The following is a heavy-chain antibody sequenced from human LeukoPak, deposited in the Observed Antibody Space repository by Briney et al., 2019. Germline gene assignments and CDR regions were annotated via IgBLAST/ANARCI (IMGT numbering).Heavy chain of an antibody. V-gene: IGHV3-23*01. CDR3: AKEGGVRSNDY. CDR2: ISGSDGTT. CDR1: GFTFSNYA. D-gene: IGHD3-10*02. Sequence: PGGSLRLSCAASGFTFSNYAKSWVRQAPGKGLEWVSAISGSDGTTYYADSVKGRFTISRDNSKNTLYLQMNSLRAEDTAVYYCAKEGGVRSNDYWGQGTLVTVSS. J-gene: IGHJ4*02.